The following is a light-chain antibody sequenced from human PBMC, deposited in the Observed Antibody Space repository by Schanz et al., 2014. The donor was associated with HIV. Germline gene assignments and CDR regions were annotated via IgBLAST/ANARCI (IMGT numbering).Light chain of an antibody. Sequence: EIVLTQSPGTLSLSPGERATLSCRASQSVSSSYLAWYQQKPGQAPRLLIYGASSRATGIPDRFSGSGSGTHFTLTITGLQFEDFATYYCQQSYSATPYTFGQGTKVEIK. J-gene: IGKJ2*01. CDR2: GAS. CDR3: QQSYSATPYT. CDR1: QSVSSSY. V-gene: IGKV3-20*01.